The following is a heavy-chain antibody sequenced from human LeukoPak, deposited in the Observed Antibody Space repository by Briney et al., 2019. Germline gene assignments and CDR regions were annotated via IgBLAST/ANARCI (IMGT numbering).Heavy chain of an antibody. J-gene: IGHJ4*02. D-gene: IGHD3-22*01. CDR1: GFTFSSYG. V-gene: IGHV3-33*01. CDR3: ARGPDYYDSSGYYIH. Sequence: GRSLRLSCAASGFTFSSYGMHWVRQAPGKGLEWVAVIWYDGSNKYYADSVKGRFTISRDNSKNTLYLQMNSLRAEDTAVYYCARGPDYYDSSGYYIHWGQGTLVTVSS. CDR2: IWYDGSNK.